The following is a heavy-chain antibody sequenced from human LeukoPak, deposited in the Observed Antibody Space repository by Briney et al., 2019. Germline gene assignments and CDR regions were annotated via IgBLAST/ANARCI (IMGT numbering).Heavy chain of an antibody. V-gene: IGHV3-30*04. J-gene: IGHJ4*02. Sequence: GGALRLSCAAAGFNFNTYALHWVRQAPGKGLEWVRLISFDGYNTYYADSVKGRFTISRDNSMNTLYLQMNSLRPEDTALYYCASARYGPQHYHFDYWGQGTQVTVSS. CDR2: ISFDGYNT. CDR3: ASARYGPQHYHFDY. D-gene: IGHD1-14*01. CDR1: GFNFNTYA.